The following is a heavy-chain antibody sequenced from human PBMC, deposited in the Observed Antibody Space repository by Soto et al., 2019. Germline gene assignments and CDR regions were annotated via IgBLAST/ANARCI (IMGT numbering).Heavy chain of an antibody. CDR3: ARGYRYNDY. CDR2: IYYSGST. D-gene: IGHD3-16*02. J-gene: IGHJ4*02. Sequence: QVQLQESGPGLVKPSETLSLTCTVSGGSISSYYWSWIRQPPGKGLEWIGYIYYSGSTNYNPSLKSRVTISVDTSKNQFSLKLSSVSAADTAVYYCARGYRYNDYWGQGTLVTVSS. V-gene: IGHV4-59*01. CDR1: GGSISSYY.